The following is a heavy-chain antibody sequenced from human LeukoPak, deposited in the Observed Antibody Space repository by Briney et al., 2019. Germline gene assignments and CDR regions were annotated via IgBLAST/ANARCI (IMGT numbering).Heavy chain of an antibody. CDR2: IRYDGSNK. D-gene: IGHD3-3*01. CDR3: ARGPPPYYDFWSGYYPFDY. CDR1: GFTFSSYG. V-gene: IGHV3-30*02. Sequence: GGSLRLSCAASGFTFSSYGMHWVRQAPGKGLEWVAFIRYDGSNKYYADSVKGRFTISRDNSKNTLYLQMNSLRAEDTAVYYCARGPPPYYDFWSGYYPFDYWGQGTLVTVSS. J-gene: IGHJ4*02.